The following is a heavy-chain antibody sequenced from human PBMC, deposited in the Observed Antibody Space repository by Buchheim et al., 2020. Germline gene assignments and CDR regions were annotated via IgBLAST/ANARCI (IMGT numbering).Heavy chain of an antibody. Sequence: QVQLVESGGGVVQPGRSLRLSCAASGFTFSSYAMHWVRQAPGKGLEWVTVTSNDGRNTHYADSVRGRFTISRANSKNTLFLQMNSLRPEDTAVYYCAKDKAAPADYYFDYWGQGTL. CDR3: AKDKAAPADYYFDY. V-gene: IGHV3-30*18. CDR1: GFTFSSYA. J-gene: IGHJ4*02. CDR2: TSNDGRNT. D-gene: IGHD2-2*01.